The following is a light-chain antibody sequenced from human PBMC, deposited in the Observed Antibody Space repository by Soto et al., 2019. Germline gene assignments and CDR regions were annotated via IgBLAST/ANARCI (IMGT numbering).Light chain of an antibody. Sequence: DVQMTQYPSTLSGSVGDRVTITGRASQSVSGWLAWYQQKPGEAPKLLIYDASALPRGVPSRFSGSGSGTKFTLTIASLQPDDFATYYCQQYETFSGTFGPGTKVDI. J-gene: IGKJ1*01. V-gene: IGKV1-5*01. CDR1: QSVSGW. CDR2: DAS. CDR3: QQYETFSGT.